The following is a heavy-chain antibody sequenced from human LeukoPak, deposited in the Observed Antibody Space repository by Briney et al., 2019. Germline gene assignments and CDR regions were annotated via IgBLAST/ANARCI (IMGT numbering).Heavy chain of an antibody. CDR3: ARGDWIAAAGTTPMASDY. CDR2: ISYDGSNK. J-gene: IGHJ4*02. V-gene: IGHV3-30*03. CDR1: GFTFSDYY. D-gene: IGHD6-13*01. Sequence: GGSLRLSCAASGFTFSDYYMSWIRQAPGKGLEWVAVISYDGSNKYYADSVKGRFTISRDNSKNTLYLQMNSLRAEDTAVYYCARGDWIAAAGTTPMASDYWGQGTLVTVSS.